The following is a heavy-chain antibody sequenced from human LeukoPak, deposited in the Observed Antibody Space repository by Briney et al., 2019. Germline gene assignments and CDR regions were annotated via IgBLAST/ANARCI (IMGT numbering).Heavy chain of an antibody. V-gene: IGHV4-39*07. J-gene: IGHJ4*02. CDR2: IYYSGST. CDR3: ARSYYDSSGYYTFDY. CDR1: GGSISSSSYY. Sequence: SETLSLTCTVSGGSISSSSYYWGWIRQPPGKGLEWIGSIYYSGSTYYNPSLKSRVTISVDTSKNQFSLKLSSVTAADTAVYYCARSYYDSSGYYTFDYWGQGTLVTVSS. D-gene: IGHD3-22*01.